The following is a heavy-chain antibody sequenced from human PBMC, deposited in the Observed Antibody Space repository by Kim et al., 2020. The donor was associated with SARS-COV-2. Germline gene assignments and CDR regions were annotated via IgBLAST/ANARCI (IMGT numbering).Heavy chain of an antibody. J-gene: IGHJ5*02. D-gene: IGHD2-2*01. Sequence: SETLSLTCTVSGGSISSHYWSWIRQPPGKGLEWIGYIFYSGKTNYNPSLKSRVTISVDMSMNHFSLKLSSVIAADTAVYFCARVGGVVPAAYNWFDPWG. CDR3: ARVGGVVPAAYNWFDP. CDR1: GGSISSHY. CDR2: IFYSGKT. V-gene: IGHV4-59*11.